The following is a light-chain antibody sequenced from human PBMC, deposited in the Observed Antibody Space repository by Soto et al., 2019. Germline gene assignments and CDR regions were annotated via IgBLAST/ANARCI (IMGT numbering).Light chain of an antibody. CDR2: EVT. J-gene: IGLJ1*01. CDR1: SSDVGGYNF. CDR3: SSYGGSNNFV. V-gene: IGLV2-8*01. Sequence: QSALTQPPSASGSPGQSVTISCTGTSSDVGGYNFVSWYQHFPGKAPKLIIYEVTKRPSGVPERFSGSKSGNTASLTVSGLQTDDEADYYCSSYGGSNNFVFGTGTKLTVL.